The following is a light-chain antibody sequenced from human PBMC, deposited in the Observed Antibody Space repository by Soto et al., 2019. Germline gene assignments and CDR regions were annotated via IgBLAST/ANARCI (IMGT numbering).Light chain of an antibody. J-gene: IGKJ1*01. CDR1: QSVSTW. CDR2: DAS. Sequence: DIQMTQSPSSLSASVGDTVTITCRASQSVSTWLAWYQQKAGKAPKLLIYDASRLQSGVSSRFSGSGSGTELTLIISSLQPEDSATYYCQQYNSYSPTFGPGTKVEVK. V-gene: IGKV1-5*01. CDR3: QQYNSYSPT.